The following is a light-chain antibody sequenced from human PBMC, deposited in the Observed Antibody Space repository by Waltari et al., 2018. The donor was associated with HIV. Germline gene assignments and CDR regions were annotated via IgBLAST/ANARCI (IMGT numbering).Light chain of an antibody. CDR2: GAS. CDR3: QQYGSSPWT. CDR1: QSVSSNY. V-gene: IGKV3-20*01. Sequence: EIVLTQSPGTLSLSPGERATLSCRASQSVSSNYLAWYQQKPGQAPRLLNYGASSRATGIPDRFSGSGSGTDFTLTISRLEPEDFAVYYCQQYGSSPWTFGQGTKVEIK. J-gene: IGKJ1*01.